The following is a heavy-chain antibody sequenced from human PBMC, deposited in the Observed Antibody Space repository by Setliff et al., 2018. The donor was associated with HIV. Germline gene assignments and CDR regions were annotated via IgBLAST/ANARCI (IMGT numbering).Heavy chain of an antibody. Sequence: PSETLSLTCTVSGGSISSYYWSWIRQPPGKGLEWIGYIYYSGSTNYNPSLKSRVTISVDTSKNQFSLKLSSVTAADTAVYYCARGLTSRRGNWFDPWGQGTLVTVSS. CDR1: GGSISSYY. J-gene: IGHJ5*02. D-gene: IGHD3-10*01. V-gene: IGHV4-59*01. CDR2: IYYSGST. CDR3: ARGLTSRRGNWFDP.